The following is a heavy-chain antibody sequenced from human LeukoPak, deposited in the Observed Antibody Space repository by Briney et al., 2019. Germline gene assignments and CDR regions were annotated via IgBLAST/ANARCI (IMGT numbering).Heavy chain of an antibody. V-gene: IGHV3-30*15. D-gene: IGHD6-19*01. CDR3: ARDRYSSGSTGKFDY. Sequence: GGSLRLSCAVSGFTFNSYAMHWVRQAPGKGLEWVAVISSDGSNNYYADSVKGRFTISRDNSNKTLYLQLSSLRAEDTAVYYCARDRYSSGSTGKFDYWGQGTLVTVSS. CDR2: ISSDGSNN. CDR1: GFTFNSYA. J-gene: IGHJ4*02.